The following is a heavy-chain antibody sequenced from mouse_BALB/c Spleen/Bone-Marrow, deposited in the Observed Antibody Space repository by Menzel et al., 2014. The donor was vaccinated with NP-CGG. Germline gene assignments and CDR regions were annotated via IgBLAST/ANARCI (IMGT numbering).Heavy chain of an antibody. Sequence: QVQLQQSGPGLVQPSQSLSIICTVSGVSLTSYAVHWVRQSPGKGLEWLGVIWSGGSTVYNAAFISRLSVSKDNSKSQVFFKMNSLQANDTAIYYCARNVYYYGSSPMDYWGQGTSVTVSS. CDR3: ARNVYYYGSSPMDY. V-gene: IGHV2-2*02. J-gene: IGHJ4*01. CDR2: IWSGGST. CDR1: GVSLTSYA. D-gene: IGHD1-1*01.